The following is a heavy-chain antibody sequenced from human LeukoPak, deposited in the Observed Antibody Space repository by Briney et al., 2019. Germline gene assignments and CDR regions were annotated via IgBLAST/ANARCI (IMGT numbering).Heavy chain of an antibody. D-gene: IGHD2-2*01. Sequence: GGSLRLSCAASRFTFSSYSMNWVRQAPGKGLEWVSYISSSSSTIYYADSVKGRFTISRDNAKNSLYLQMNSLRAEDTAVYYCAKSPSSTSCCPDYWGQGTLVTVSS. CDR3: AKSPSSTSCCPDY. J-gene: IGHJ4*02. CDR2: ISSSSSTI. CDR1: RFTFSSYS. V-gene: IGHV3-48*01.